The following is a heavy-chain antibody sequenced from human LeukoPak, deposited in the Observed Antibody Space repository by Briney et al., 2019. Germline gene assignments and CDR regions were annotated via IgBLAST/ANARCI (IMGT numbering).Heavy chain of an antibody. V-gene: IGHV3-30*04. D-gene: IGHD3-22*01. CDR1: GFTFSSYA. Sequence: PGGSLRLSCAASGFTFSSYAMHWVRQAPGKGLEWVAVISYDGSNKYYADSVKGRFTISRDNSKNTLYLQMNSLRAEDTAVYYCARGTQPNYYDSSGYYYFDYWGQGTLVTVSS. J-gene: IGHJ4*02. CDR2: ISYDGSNK. CDR3: ARGTQPNYYDSSGYYYFDY.